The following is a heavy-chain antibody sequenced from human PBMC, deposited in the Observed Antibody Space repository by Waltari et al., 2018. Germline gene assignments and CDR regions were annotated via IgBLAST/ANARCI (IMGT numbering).Heavy chain of an antibody. V-gene: IGHV4-39*01. J-gene: IGHJ4*02. CDR1: GGSISSSNYF. CDR2: ISYSGST. Sequence: QLQLQESGPGLVKPSKTLSLTCSVSGGSISSSNYFWGWIRQPPGKGLEWIGSISYSGSTYYNPSLKSRVIMSVDTSKNQFSLKLSSVTAADTAVYSCARLQWLPLKYYFDYWGQGSLVTVSS. D-gene: IGHD5-12*01. CDR3: ARLQWLPLKYYFDY.